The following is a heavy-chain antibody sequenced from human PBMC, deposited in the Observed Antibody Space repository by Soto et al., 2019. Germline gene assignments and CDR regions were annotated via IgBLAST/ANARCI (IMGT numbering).Heavy chain of an antibody. CDR2: IGGRGNSA. V-gene: IGHV3-23*01. CDR3: VREGRGPFDF. CDR1: GFIFTNYA. Sequence: GGSLRLSCAASGFIFTNYAMNWVRQAPGKGLEWVSVIGGRGNSAYYADSVQGRFTISRDNSKNTLSLQMSSLTADDTAIYYCVREGRGPFDFWGRGTMVTVSS. J-gene: IGHJ3*01. D-gene: IGHD5-12*01.